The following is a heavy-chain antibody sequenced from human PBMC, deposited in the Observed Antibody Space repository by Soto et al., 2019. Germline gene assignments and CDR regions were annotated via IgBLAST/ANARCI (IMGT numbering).Heavy chain of an antibody. J-gene: IGHJ4*02. CDR1: GFSLSTYG. D-gene: IGHD5-12*01. V-gene: IGHV3-30*18. CDR2: VSYDGSNK. CDR3: AKDAPRYSGFDFSQ. Sequence: QVQLVESGGGVVQPGRSLRLPCEASGFSLSTYGIHWVRQAPGKGLGWVAVVSYDGSNKYHADSVKGRFTISRDNSRNTLYLQMNSLRLDDTAVYYCAKDAPRYSGFDFSQWGQGTLVTVSS.